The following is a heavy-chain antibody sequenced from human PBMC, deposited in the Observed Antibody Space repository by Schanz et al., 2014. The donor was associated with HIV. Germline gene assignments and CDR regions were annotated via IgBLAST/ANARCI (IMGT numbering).Heavy chain of an antibody. CDR2: NSASGSTT. J-gene: IGHJ6*02. CDR1: GFNFRSYA. V-gene: IGHV3-23*01. CDR3: AKSRGDSWPYGMDV. Sequence: EVQMLESGGGLLQPGGSVKLSCVVSGFNFRSYAMNWVRQAPGKGLEWVAGNSASGSTTFYGVSMEGRCTISRDTSTPPVFLQMFSLRGDDTAQYYCAKSRGDSWPYGMDVWGQGTTVTVSS. D-gene: IGHD4-17*01.